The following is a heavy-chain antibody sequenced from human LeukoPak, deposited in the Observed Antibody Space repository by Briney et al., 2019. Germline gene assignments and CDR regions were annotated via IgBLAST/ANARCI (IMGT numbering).Heavy chain of an antibody. D-gene: IGHD3-3*01. CDR1: GYTFTSYY. J-gene: IGHJ4*02. CDR2: INPSGGST. Sequence: ASVKVSCKPSGYTFTSYYMHWVRQAPGQGLEWMGIINPSGGSTSYAQKFQGRVTMTRDTSTSTVYMELSSLRSEDTAVYSCARVDFGVVYDYWGQGTLVTVSS. V-gene: IGHV1-46*01. CDR3: ARVDFGVVYDY.